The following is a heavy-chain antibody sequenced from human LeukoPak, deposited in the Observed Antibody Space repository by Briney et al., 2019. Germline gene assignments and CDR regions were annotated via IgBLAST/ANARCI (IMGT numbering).Heavy chain of an antibody. CDR2: VSTNDGNT. CDR1: GYTFTSYD. D-gene: IGHD3-22*01. Sequence: ASVKVSCKASGYTFTSYDINWVRQAPGQGLEWMGWVSTNDGNTVYAQRLQGRVTMTTDTSTSVAYMELRSLTSDDTAVYYCTRAPPGMTMMTDYWGQGTLVTVSS. J-gene: IGHJ4*02. CDR3: TRAPPGMTMMTDY. V-gene: IGHV1-18*01.